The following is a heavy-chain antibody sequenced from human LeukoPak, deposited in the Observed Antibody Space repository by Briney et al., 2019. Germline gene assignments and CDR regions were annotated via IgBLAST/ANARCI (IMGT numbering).Heavy chain of an antibody. CDR3: ARLSDYDVDTSHYMDV. Sequence: PSETLSFTCTVSGASISGYLWTWIRQPPGKVLEWIGYVYDNGDTNYHPSFTGRVSISVDVSKNQFSLKLTSVLAADTADYFCARLSDYDVDTSHYMDVWGKGTTVTVSS. CDR1: GASISGYL. D-gene: IGHD3-22*01. CDR2: VYDNGDT. J-gene: IGHJ6*03. V-gene: IGHV4-59*01.